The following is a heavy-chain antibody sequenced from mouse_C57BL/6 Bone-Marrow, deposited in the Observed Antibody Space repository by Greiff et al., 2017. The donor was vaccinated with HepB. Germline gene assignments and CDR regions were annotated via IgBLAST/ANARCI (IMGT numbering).Heavy chain of an antibody. J-gene: IGHJ1*03. D-gene: IGHD2-4*01. CDR1: GYTFTDYY. CDR2: INPYNGGT. Sequence: EVQLQQSGPVLVKPGASVKMSCKASGYTFTDYYMNWVKQSHGKSLEWIGVINPYNGGTSYNQKFKGKATLPVDKSSSTAYMELNSLTSEDSAVYYCARASMIKRWYFDVWGTGTTVTVSS. CDR3: ARASMIKRWYFDV. V-gene: IGHV1-19*01.